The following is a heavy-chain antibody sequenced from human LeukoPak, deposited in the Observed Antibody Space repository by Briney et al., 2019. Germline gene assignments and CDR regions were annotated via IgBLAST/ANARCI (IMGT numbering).Heavy chain of an antibody. CDR1: GGSISSGDYY. CDR2: VYHSGST. Sequence: SETLSLTCTVSGGSISSGDYYWSWIRQPPGKGLEWIGYVYHSGSTYYNPSLKSRVTISVDTSKNQFSLKLSSVTAADTAVYYCARARETTVTTGAFDIWGQGTMVTVSS. CDR3: ARARETTVTTGAFDI. J-gene: IGHJ3*02. V-gene: IGHV4-30-4*01. D-gene: IGHD4-17*01.